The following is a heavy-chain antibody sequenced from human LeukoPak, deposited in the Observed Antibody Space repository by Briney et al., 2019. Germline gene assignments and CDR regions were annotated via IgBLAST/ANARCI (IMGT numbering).Heavy chain of an antibody. V-gene: IGHV3-23*01. D-gene: IGHD3-10*01. CDR2: ISNSGDTT. Sequence: PGGSLRLSCAASGFTFSNYAMSWVRQAPGKGLEWVSGISNSGDTTHYADSVKGRFTLSRDNSKNTLHLQMNSLRAEDTAVYYCAKPVYGSGSPDYWGQGTLVTVSS. CDR3: AKPVYGSGSPDY. CDR1: GFTFSNYA. J-gene: IGHJ4*02.